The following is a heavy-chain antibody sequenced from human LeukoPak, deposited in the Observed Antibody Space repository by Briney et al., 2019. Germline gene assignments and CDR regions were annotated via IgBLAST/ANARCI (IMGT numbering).Heavy chain of an antibody. V-gene: IGHV1-18*01. CDR3: ARDQRGRVGGYSYGIFDY. CDR2: ISAYNGNT. Sequence: ASVKVSCRASGYTFTSYGISWVRQAPGQGLEWMGWISAYNGNTNYAQKLQGRVTMTTDTSTSTAYMELRSLRSDDTAVYYCARDQRGRVGGYSYGIFDYWGQGTLVTVSS. J-gene: IGHJ4*02. D-gene: IGHD5-18*01. CDR1: GYTFTSYG.